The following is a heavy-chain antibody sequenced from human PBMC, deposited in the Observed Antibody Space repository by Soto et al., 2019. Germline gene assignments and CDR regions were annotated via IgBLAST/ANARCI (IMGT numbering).Heavy chain of an antibody. CDR3: ARDNGFGESDV. CDR1: GYSFTSHG. J-gene: IGHJ6*01. CDR2: ISAYNGNT. V-gene: IGHV1-18*01. Sequence: QVQLVQSGAEVKKPGASVKVSCKASGYSFTSHGISWVRQAPGQGLEWMGWISAYNGNTNYAQKLQGRVTMTTDTSTSPAYMEVRSQRSDDTAVYYCARDNGFGESDVWGQGTTVTVS. D-gene: IGHD3-10*01.